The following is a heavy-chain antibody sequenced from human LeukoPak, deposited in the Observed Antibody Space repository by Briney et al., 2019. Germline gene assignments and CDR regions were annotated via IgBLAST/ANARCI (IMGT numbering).Heavy chain of an antibody. Sequence: GGSLRLSCAASGFTFSSYSMSWVSQAPGKGLEWVSSISSSSSYIYYADSVKGRFTISRDNAKNSLYLQMNSLRAEDTAVYYCARDSGYGMDVWGQGTTVTVSS. J-gene: IGHJ6*02. CDR1: GFTFSSYS. CDR3: ARDSGYGMDV. V-gene: IGHV3-21*01. CDR2: ISSSSSYI.